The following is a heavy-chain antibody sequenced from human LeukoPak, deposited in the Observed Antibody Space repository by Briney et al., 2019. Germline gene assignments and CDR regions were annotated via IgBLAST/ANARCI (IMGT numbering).Heavy chain of an antibody. CDR1: GFTFSSYG. Sequence: GGSLRLSCEASGFTFSSYGMHWVRQAPGKGLEWVAFIRYDGSNRYYANSVKGRFIISRDNSKNILYLQMNSLNTEDTALYYCAKEEGNTLGDYWGQGILVTVSS. D-gene: IGHD7-27*01. J-gene: IGHJ4*02. CDR3: AKEEGNTLGDY. V-gene: IGHV3-30*02. CDR2: IRYDGSNR.